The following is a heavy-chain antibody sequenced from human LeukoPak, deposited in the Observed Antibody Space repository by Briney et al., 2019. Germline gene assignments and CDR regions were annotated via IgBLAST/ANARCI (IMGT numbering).Heavy chain of an antibody. J-gene: IGHJ4*02. D-gene: IGHD6-13*01. Sequence: GSLRLSCAASGFTVSSNYMSWVRQAPGKGLGWVSVIYSGGSTYYADSVKGRFTISSDNSKNTLYLQMNSLRAEDTAVYYCAREVAAAGTFYWGQGTLVTVSS. CDR1: GFTVSSNY. CDR3: AREVAAAGTFY. V-gene: IGHV3-66*01. CDR2: IYSGGST.